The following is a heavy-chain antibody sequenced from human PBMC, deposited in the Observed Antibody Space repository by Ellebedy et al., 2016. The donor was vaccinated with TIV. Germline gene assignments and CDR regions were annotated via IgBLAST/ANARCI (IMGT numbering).Heavy chain of an antibody. V-gene: IGHV5-51*01. Sequence: PGGSLRLSCNGSGYTFDSYWIGRVRQMPGKGLEWMGVIYPGDSDTRYSPSFQGQVTISVNKSIGTAYLQWSSLKASDTAFYYCATPYTSGWRGGGDFWGQGTLVIVSS. CDR3: ATPYTSGWRGGGDF. D-gene: IGHD6-19*01. CDR2: IYPGDSDT. CDR1: GYTFDSYW. J-gene: IGHJ4*02.